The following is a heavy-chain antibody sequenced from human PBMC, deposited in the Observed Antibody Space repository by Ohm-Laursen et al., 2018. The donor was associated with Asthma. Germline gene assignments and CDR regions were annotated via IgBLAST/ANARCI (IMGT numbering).Heavy chain of an antibody. Sequence: TLSLTCTVSGGSNSSGSYYWSWIRQHPGKGLEWIGDIYYSGSTYYNPSLKSRVTISIDTSKNQFSLKLSSVTAADTAVYYCAREDFDWPPGYCDYWGQGTLVTVSS. D-gene: IGHD3-9*01. CDR2: IYYSGST. CDR1: GGSNSSGSYY. J-gene: IGHJ4*02. V-gene: IGHV4-31*03. CDR3: AREDFDWPPGYCDY.